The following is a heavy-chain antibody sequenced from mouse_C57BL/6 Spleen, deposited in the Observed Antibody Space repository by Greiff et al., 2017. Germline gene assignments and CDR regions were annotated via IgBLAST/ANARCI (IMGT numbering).Heavy chain of an antibody. Sequence: EVKLVESGEGLVKPGGSLKLSCAASGFTFSSYAMSWVRQPPEKRLEWVAYISSGGDYIYYADPVKGRFTISRANARNTLYLQMTNLKSEDTAVYDWTIDGARLRRYAMDDWGKGTSVTVSS. V-gene: IGHV5-9-1*02. CDR3: TIDGARLRRYAMDD. D-gene: IGHD2-4*01. CDR1: GFTFSSYA. CDR2: ISSGGDYI. J-gene: IGHJ4*01.